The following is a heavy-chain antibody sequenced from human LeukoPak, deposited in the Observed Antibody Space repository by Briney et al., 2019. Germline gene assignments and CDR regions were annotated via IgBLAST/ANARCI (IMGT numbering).Heavy chain of an antibody. CDR3: TRGLAISTSGWYDTFDY. Sequence: PGGSLRLSCAASGFTFRDSAMYWVRQAPGEGLEYVSVISTDGSRIYYAGSVKGRFTISRDNSKNTLYLQMGSLRAEDMGVYYCTRGLAISTSGWYDTFDYWGQGALVTVSS. CDR1: GFTFRDSA. V-gene: IGHV3-64*02. CDR2: ISTDGSRI. J-gene: IGHJ4*02. D-gene: IGHD6-19*01.